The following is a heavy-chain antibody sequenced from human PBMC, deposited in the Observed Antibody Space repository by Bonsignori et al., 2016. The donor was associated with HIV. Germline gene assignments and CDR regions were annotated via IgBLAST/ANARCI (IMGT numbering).Heavy chain of an antibody. D-gene: IGHD4-17*01. J-gene: IGHJ4*01. V-gene: IGHV3-30*02. Sequence: QLQLVESGGGVVQPGGSLRLSCTGSGFTFNHYGMNWVRQAPGKGLEWVAFIRYDGSNKYYADSVKGRFTISRDNSRNTVYLHMNSLRREDTALYYCAKDADGDYYVQAFDYWGQ. CDR1: GFTFNHYG. CDR3: AKDADGDYYVQAFDY. CDR2: IRYDGSNK.